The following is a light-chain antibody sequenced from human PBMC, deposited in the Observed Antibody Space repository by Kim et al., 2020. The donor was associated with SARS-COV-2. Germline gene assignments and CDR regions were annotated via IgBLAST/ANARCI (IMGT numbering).Light chain of an antibody. CDR1: GSNIGSNY. Sequence: GQRVTNSVSGSGSNIGSNYVYWYQQLPGTAPKLLIYRNNQRPSGVPDRFSGSKSGTSASLAISGLRSEDEADYYCAAWDDSLSGYVFGTGTKVTVL. J-gene: IGLJ1*01. CDR2: RNN. CDR3: AAWDDSLSGYV. V-gene: IGLV1-47*01.